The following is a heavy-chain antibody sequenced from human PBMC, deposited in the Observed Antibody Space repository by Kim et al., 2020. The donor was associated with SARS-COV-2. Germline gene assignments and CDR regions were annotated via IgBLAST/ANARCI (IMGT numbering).Heavy chain of an antibody. D-gene: IGHD3-10*01. CDR3: ARALLWFGESSRNFDY. CDR1: GGSISSSSYY. CDR2: IYYSGST. V-gene: IGHV4-39*01. J-gene: IGHJ4*02. Sequence: SETLSLTCTVSGGSISSSSYYWGWIRQPPGKGLEWIGSIYYSGSTYYNPSLKSRVTISVDTSKNQFSLKLSSVTAADTAVYYCARALLWFGESSRNFDYWGQGTLVTVSS.